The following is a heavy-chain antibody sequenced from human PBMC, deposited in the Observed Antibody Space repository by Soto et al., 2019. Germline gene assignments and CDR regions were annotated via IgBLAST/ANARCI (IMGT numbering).Heavy chain of an antibody. CDR3: AITVRKESYYYAGWGAFDI. Sequence: EVQLLESGGGLVQPGGSLRLSCAASGFTFSSYAMSWVRQAPGKGLEWVSAISGSGGSTYYADSVKGRFTISRDNSKNTLYLQMNSLRAEDTAVYYCAITVRKESYYYAGWGAFDIWGQGTMVTVSS. CDR1: GFTFSSYA. CDR2: ISGSGGST. J-gene: IGHJ3*02. V-gene: IGHV3-23*01. D-gene: IGHD3-10*01.